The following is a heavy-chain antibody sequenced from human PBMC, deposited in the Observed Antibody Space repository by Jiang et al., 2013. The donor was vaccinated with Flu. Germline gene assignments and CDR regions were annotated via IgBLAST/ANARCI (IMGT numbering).Heavy chain of an antibody. D-gene: IGHD2-2*01. CDR3: ARRRGYCTSTSCLSYYYYGMDV. V-gene: IGHV5-51*01. Sequence: VQLVESGAEVKKPGESLKISCKGSGYSFTNYWIGWVRQMPGKGLEWMGIIYPGDSDTRYSPSFQGQVTISADKSISTAYLQWSSLKASDTAIYYCARRRGYCTSTSCLSYYYYGMDVWGQGATVTVSS. CDR2: IYPGDSDT. CDR1: GYSFTNYW. J-gene: IGHJ6*02.